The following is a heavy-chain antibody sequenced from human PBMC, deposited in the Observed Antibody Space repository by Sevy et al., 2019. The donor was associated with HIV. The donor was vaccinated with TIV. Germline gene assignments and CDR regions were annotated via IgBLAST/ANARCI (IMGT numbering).Heavy chain of an antibody. CDR2: LSFGCGKI. CDR3: AREGCTRPHDY. CDR1: GFAFYDYS. V-gene: IGHV3-23*01. D-gene: IGHD2-8*01. J-gene: IGHJ4*02. Sequence: GSLRLSCAASGFAFYDYSMSRIRQAPGKGLEWVATLSFGCGKINYADSVKGRFTISRDNSKNSFYLQMDNLRVEDTALYYCAREGCTRPHDYWGQGTRVTVSS.